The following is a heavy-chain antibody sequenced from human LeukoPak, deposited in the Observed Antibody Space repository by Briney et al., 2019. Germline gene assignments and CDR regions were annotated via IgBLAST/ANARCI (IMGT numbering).Heavy chain of an antibody. Sequence: GGSLRLSCAASGFTFSSYAMSWVRQAPGKGLEWVGRIKSKTDGGTTDYAAPVKGRFTISRDDSKNTLYLQMNSLKTEDTAVYYCTTVLTPGNYYYYGMDVWGQGTTVTVSS. D-gene: IGHD2-15*01. CDR1: GFTFSSYA. J-gene: IGHJ6*02. CDR2: IKSKTDGGTT. V-gene: IGHV3-15*01. CDR3: TTVLTPGNYYYYGMDV.